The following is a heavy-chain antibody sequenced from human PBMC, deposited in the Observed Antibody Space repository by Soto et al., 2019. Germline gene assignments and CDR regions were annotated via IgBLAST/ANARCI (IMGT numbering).Heavy chain of an antibody. V-gene: IGHV1-18*04. D-gene: IGHD2-8*01. J-gene: IGHJ4*02. Sequence: QVQLVQSGAEVKKPGASVKVSCKASGYTFTSYGLTWVRQAPGQGLEWMGWISADSGNTNYAQKFQGRITMTIDTSTSTAYMELRSLRSDDTAMYFCARDQRCTDGICSVDWGQGTLVTVSS. CDR3: ARDQRCTDGICSVD. CDR1: GYTFTSYG. CDR2: ISADSGNT.